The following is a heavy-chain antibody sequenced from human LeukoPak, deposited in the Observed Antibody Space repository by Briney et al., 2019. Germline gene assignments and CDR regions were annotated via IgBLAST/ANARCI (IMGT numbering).Heavy chain of an antibody. V-gene: IGHV1-2*02. D-gene: IGHD3-22*01. Sequence: EASVKVSCKASGGTFSSYAISWVRQAPGQGLEWMGWINPNSGGTNYAQKFQGRVTMTRDTSISTAYMELSRLRSDDTAVYYCARTSAAIDYYDSSGYQDYWGQGTLVTVSS. CDR3: ARTSAAIDYYDSSGYQDY. J-gene: IGHJ4*02. CDR2: INPNSGGT. CDR1: GGTFSSYA.